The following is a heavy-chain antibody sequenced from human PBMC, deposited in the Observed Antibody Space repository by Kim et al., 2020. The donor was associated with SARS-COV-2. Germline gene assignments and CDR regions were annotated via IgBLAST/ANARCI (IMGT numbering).Heavy chain of an antibody. V-gene: IGHV4-39*01. J-gene: IGHJ4*02. CDR3: ARRLVQLERSFDY. D-gene: IGHD1-1*01. Sequence: NQTLKSRVTISVSTTEHPFSLKLSSVTAADTAVYYCARRLVQLERSFDYWGQGTLVTVSS.